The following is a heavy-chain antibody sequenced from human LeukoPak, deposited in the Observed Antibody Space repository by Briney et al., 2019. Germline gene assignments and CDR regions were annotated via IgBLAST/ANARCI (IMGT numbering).Heavy chain of an antibody. CDR2: INHSGST. CDR3: ASLRITMVRGVDRRNWFDP. J-gene: IGHJ5*02. V-gene: IGHV4-34*01. D-gene: IGHD3-10*01. Sequence: PSETLSLTCAVYGGSFSGYYWSWIRQPPGKGLEWIGEINHSGSTNYNPSPKSRVTISVDTSKNQFSLKLSSVTAADTAVYYCASLRITMVRGVDRRNWFDPWGQGTLVTVSS. CDR1: GGSFSGYY.